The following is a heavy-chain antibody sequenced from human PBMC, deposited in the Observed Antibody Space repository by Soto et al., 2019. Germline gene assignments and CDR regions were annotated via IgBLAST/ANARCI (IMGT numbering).Heavy chain of an antibody. D-gene: IGHD6-13*01. CDR3: AKDKFSSRSYYFEY. J-gene: IGHJ4*02. CDR1: GFTFSNYA. Sequence: VGSLRLSCAASGFTFSNYAMSWVRQAPGKGLDWVSAISGNGGSTYYADSVKGRFTISRDNSKNTLYLQMNSLRAEDTAVYYCAKDKFSSRSYYFEYWGRGTLVTLSS. CDR2: ISGNGGST. V-gene: IGHV3-23*01.